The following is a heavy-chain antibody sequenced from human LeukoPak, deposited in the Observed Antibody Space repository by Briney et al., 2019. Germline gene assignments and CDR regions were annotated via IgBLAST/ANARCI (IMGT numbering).Heavy chain of an antibody. V-gene: IGHV3-53*05. J-gene: IGHJ5*02. CDR3: AKAPDYDILTGNRQGWFDP. Sequence: GGSLRLSCVASGFIVSSNCMSWVRQAQGKGLEWVSFIYSGGSTYYADSVKGRFTISRDNPKNTLYLQMNSLRAEDTALYYCAKAPDYDILTGNRQGWFDPWGQGTLVTVSS. D-gene: IGHD3-9*01. CDR2: IYSGGST. CDR1: GFIVSSNC.